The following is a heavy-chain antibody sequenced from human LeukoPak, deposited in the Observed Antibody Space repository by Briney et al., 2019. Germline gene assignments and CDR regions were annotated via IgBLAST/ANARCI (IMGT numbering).Heavy chain of an antibody. CDR1: GGSISSYY. V-gene: IGHV4-59*08. J-gene: IGHJ3*02. Sequence: SETLSLTCTVSGGSISSYYWSWLRQSPGKGLEWIGYIYYSGITNYNPSFKSRVTISVDTSKNQFSLKLSSVTAADTAVYYCARPGVGSGRYGAFDIWGQGTMVTVSS. CDR3: ARPGVGSGRYGAFDI. CDR2: IYYSGIT. D-gene: IGHD5-18*01.